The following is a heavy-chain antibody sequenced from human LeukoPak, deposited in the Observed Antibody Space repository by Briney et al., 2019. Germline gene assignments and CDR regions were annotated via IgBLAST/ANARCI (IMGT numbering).Heavy chain of an antibody. Sequence: SETLSLTCTVSGYSISSGYYWGWIRQPPGKGLEWIGSIHHSGSTYYNPSLKSRVTISVDTSKNQFSLKLSSVTAADTAVYYCARERLGATGYYMDVWGKGTTVTVSS. CDR1: GYSISSGYY. V-gene: IGHV4-38-2*02. CDR2: IHHSGST. D-gene: IGHD1-26*01. J-gene: IGHJ6*03. CDR3: ARERLGATGYYMDV.